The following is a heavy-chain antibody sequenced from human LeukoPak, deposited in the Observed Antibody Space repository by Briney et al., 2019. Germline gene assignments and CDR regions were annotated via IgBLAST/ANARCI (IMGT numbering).Heavy chain of an antibody. CDR3: ATDGFYGSGSVNWFDP. Sequence: ASVKVSCKASGYTFTGYFIHWVRQAPGQGLEWMGWINPNSGGTNYAQKFQGRVTMTRDTSISTAYMELSRLRSDDTAVYYCATDGFYGSGSVNWFDPWGQGTLVTVSS. D-gene: IGHD3-10*01. J-gene: IGHJ5*02. V-gene: IGHV1-2*02. CDR2: INPNSGGT. CDR1: GYTFTGYF.